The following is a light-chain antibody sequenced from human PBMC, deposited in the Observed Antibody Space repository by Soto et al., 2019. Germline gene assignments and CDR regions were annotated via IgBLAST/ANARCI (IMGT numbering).Light chain of an antibody. V-gene: IGLV2-11*01. J-gene: IGLJ1*01. CDR3: CSSAGSSYV. CDR2: DVS. CDR1: SSDVGGYNY. Sequence: QSVLTQPRSVPGSPGQSVTISCTGTSSDVGGYNYVSWYQQHPGKAPKLMIYDVSKRPSGVPDRFSGSKSGNTASLTISGLQAEDEADYYCCSSAGSSYVLGTGAKLTV.